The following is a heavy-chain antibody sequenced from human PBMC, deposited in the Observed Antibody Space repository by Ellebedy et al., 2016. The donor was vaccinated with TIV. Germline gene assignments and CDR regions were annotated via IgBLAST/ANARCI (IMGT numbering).Heavy chain of an antibody. D-gene: IGHD3-3*01. J-gene: IGHJ6*02. Sequence: ASVKVSCXASGHIFTTYGIHWVRQAPGQRPEWMGWINTGNGNTKYSQKLQGRVTITADTSASTVYMELSSLMPEDTAVYYCATREWQDPMDVWGQGTTVTVSS. V-gene: IGHV1-3*04. CDR2: INTGNGNT. CDR1: GHIFTTYG. CDR3: ATREWQDPMDV.